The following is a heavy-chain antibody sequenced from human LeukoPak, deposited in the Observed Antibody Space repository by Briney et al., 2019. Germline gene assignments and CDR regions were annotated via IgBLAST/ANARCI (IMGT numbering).Heavy chain of an antibody. Sequence: SETLSLTCTVSGGSISTSSYYWGWIRQPPGKGLECIGNIYYSGSTYYNPSLKSRVTISVDTSKNQFSLKLSSVTAADPAVYYCARQYSDILTGYHRGELYWYFDLWGRGTLVTVSS. V-gene: IGHV4-39*01. CDR3: ARQYSDILTGYHRGELYWYFDL. CDR2: IYYSGST. D-gene: IGHD3-9*01. J-gene: IGHJ2*01. CDR1: GGSISTSSYY.